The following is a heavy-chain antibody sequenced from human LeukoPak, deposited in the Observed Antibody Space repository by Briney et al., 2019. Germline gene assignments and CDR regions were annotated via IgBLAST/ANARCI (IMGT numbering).Heavy chain of an antibody. CDR3: ARGPLYYYDSSGYYQPPFDY. CDR1: GFTFSSYA. CDR2: ISSSGSTI. V-gene: IGHV3-48*03. Sequence: GGSLRLSCAASGFTFSSYAMSWVRQAPGKGLEWVSAISSSGSTIYYADSVKGRFTISRDNAKNSLYLQMNSLRAEDTAVYYCARGPLYYYDSSGYYQPPFDYWGQGTLVTVSS. J-gene: IGHJ4*02. D-gene: IGHD3-22*01.